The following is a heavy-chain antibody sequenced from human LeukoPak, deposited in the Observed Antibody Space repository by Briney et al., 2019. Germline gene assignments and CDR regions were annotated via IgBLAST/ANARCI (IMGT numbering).Heavy chain of an antibody. J-gene: IGHJ4*02. V-gene: IGHV3-9*03. CDR2: ISWNSGTI. Sequence: GRSLRLSCAASGFTFDDYAMHWFRQAQGKGLEWVSGISWNSGTIGYADSVKGRFTISRDNAKNSLYLQMNSLRAEDMALYYCAKGQGYTFSPYYFNYWGQGTLVTVSS. CDR1: GFTFDDYA. D-gene: IGHD6-13*01. CDR3: AKGQGYTFSPYYFNY.